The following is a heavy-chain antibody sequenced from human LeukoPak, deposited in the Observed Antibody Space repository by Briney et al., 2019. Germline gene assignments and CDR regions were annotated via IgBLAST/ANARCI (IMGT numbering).Heavy chain of an antibody. CDR3: AKGSSSGDEYYLDY. V-gene: IGHV3-30*18. J-gene: IGHJ4*02. CDR1: GFTFSNYG. Sequence: GGSLRLSCAASGFTFSNYGMHWVRQAPGKGLEWVAVISYDGTNKYYGDSVKGRFTISRDNSKNTLSLQMNSLRAEDTAVYYCAKGSSSGDEYYLDYWGQGTLVTVSS. D-gene: IGHD6-19*01. CDR2: ISYDGTNK.